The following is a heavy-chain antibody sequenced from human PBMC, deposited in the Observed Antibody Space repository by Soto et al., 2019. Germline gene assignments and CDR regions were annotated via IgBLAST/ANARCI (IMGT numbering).Heavy chain of an antibody. Sequence: SETLSLTCAVYGWSFSVYYWSWIRQPPGKGLEWIGEINHSGSTNYNPSLKSRVTISVDTSKNQFSLKLSSVTAADTAVYYCAGVRGARSDYWGQGTLDPVSS. CDR2: INHSGST. D-gene: IGHD1-26*01. V-gene: IGHV4-34*01. CDR3: AGVRGARSDY. CDR1: GWSFSVYY. J-gene: IGHJ4*02.